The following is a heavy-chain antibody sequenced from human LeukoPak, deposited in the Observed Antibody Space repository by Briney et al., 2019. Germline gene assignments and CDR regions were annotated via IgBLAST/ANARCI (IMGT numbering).Heavy chain of an antibody. CDR1: GFTFSSSA. CDR3: AKARAVAGGALNY. V-gene: IGHV3-23*01. D-gene: IGHD6-19*01. J-gene: IGHJ4*02. Sequence: GGSLRLSCAASGFTFSSSAMGWVRQAPGKGLEWVSVISGSGDGTYYADSVKGRFTISRDNSKNTLYLQMNSLRAEDTAVYYCAKARAVAGGALNYWGQGTLVTASS. CDR2: ISGSGDGT.